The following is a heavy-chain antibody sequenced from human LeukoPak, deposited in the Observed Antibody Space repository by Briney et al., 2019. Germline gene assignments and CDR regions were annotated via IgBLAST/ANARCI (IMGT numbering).Heavy chain of an antibody. CDR1: GVTVSSNY. J-gene: IGHJ4*02. CDR2: IYSGGST. V-gene: IGHV3-53*01. D-gene: IGHD2-2*02. CDR3: ANDLTPAAIFFAFDY. Sequence: GGSLRLSCAASGVTVSSNYMSWVRQAPGKGLEWFSVIYSGGSTYYADSVKGRFTISRDNSKNTLYLQMNSLRAQDTAVYSCANDLTPAAIFFAFDYWGPGTLVTVSS.